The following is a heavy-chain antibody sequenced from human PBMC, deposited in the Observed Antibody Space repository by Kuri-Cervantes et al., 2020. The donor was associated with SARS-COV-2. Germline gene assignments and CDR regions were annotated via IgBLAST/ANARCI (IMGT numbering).Heavy chain of an antibody. CDR2: ISGSGGST. D-gene: IGHD6-19*01. V-gene: IGHV3-23*01. Sequence: GGSLRLSCAASGFTFGSYAMSWVRQAPGKGLEWVSAISGSGGSTYYADSVKGRFTISRDNSKNTLYLQMSSLRAEDTAVYYCAKLAGSSYFYYYGMDVWGQGTTVTVSS. CDR3: AKLAGSSYFYYYGMDV. CDR1: GFTFGSYA. J-gene: IGHJ6*02.